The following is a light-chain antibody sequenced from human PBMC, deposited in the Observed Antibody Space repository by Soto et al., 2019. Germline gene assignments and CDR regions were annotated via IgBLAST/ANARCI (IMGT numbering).Light chain of an antibody. Sequence: ENVFPPSPGTFSLSPAARATLSGRASQSISGSYLAWYQQKPGQAPRLLIYAASSRATGIPDRFSGSGSGTDFTLTITRLEPEDFAVYYCQQYGSLSWTFGQGTKVDIK. CDR1: QSISGSY. CDR2: AAS. J-gene: IGKJ1*01. CDR3: QQYGSLSWT. V-gene: IGKV3-20*01.